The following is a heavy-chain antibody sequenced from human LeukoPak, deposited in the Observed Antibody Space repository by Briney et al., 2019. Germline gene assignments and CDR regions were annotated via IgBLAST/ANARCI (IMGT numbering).Heavy chain of an antibody. D-gene: IGHD2-2*02. Sequence: ASVKVSCKASGYTFTSNYMHWVRQAPGQGLEWMGIINPSDGSTSYAQKFQGRVTMTRDTSTSTVYMELSSLRSEDTAVYYCARDKNDCTTTSCYTGLDYWGQGTLVTVSS. CDR3: ARDKNDCTTTSCYTGLDY. CDR2: INPSDGST. CDR1: GYTFTSNY. J-gene: IGHJ4*02. V-gene: IGHV1-46*01.